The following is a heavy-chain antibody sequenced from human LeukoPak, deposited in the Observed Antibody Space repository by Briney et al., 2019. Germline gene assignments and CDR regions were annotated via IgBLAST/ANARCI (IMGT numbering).Heavy chain of an antibody. CDR3: ARGIQLWSIPYYYYMDV. D-gene: IGHD5-18*01. J-gene: IGHJ6*03. V-gene: IGHV4-34*01. CDR2: INHSGST. Sequence: PSETLSLTCAVYGGSFSGYYWSWIRQPPGKGLEWIGEINHSGSTNYNPSLKSRATISVDTSKNQFSLKLSSVTAADTAVYYCARGIQLWSIPYYYYMDVWGKGTTVTVSS. CDR1: GGSFSGYY.